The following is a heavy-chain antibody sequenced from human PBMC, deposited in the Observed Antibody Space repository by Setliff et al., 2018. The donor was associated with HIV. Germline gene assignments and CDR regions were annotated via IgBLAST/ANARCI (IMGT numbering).Heavy chain of an antibody. J-gene: IGHJ4*02. Sequence: SETLSLTCTVSGDSIGDYYWNWIRQPAGKGLEWIGRVYASAYSNYNPSLKSRVTMSVDTSQNQFSLKLSSVTAADTAVYYCARGQYDSSGYYENWGQGTLVTVSS. CDR2: VYASAYS. CDR1: GDSIGDYY. CDR3: ARGQYDSSGYYEN. D-gene: IGHD3-22*01. V-gene: IGHV4-4*07.